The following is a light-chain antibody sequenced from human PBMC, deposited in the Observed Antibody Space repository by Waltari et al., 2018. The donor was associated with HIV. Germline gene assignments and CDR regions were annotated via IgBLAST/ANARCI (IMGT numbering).Light chain of an antibody. J-gene: IGLJ2*01. Sequence: HLVLTQSPSASASLGASVMLTCPLSSGHSSYVIAWNLQQPKKGPRYLMKLNSDGSHFKGDGIPDRFSGSSSGAERYLTISSLQSEDEADYYCQTWGTGIVVFGGGTKLTVL. CDR3: QTWGTGIVV. CDR2: LNSDGSH. CDR1: SGHSSYV. V-gene: IGLV4-69*01.